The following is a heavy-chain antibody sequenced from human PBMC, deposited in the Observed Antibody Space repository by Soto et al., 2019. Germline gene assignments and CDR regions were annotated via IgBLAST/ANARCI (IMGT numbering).Heavy chain of an antibody. J-gene: IGHJ4*02. CDR3: VKGRAGYCSGGSCYPGDY. V-gene: IGHV3-64D*06. Sequence: PGGSLRLSCSASGFTFSSYAMHWVRQAPGKGLEYVSAISSNGGSTYYADSVKGRFTISRDNSKNTLYPQMSSLRAEDTAVYYCVKGRAGYCSGGSCYPGDYWGQGTLVTAPQ. D-gene: IGHD2-15*01. CDR2: ISSNGGST. CDR1: GFTFSSYA.